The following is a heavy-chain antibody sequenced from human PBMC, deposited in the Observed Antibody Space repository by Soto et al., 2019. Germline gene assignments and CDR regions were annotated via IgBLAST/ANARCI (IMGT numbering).Heavy chain of an antibody. D-gene: IGHD3-10*02. V-gene: IGHV5-10-1*04. Sequence: PGESLKISCQGSGYMFTNYWINWVRQVSGGGLEWLGRIDPSDSYTKYNPSFQGQVTISADKSINTAYLQWSSLESDDTAVYYCARDPLSSFAMDVWGQGTTVTVSS. J-gene: IGHJ6*02. CDR1: GYMFTNYW. CDR3: ARDPLSSFAMDV. CDR2: IDPSDSYT.